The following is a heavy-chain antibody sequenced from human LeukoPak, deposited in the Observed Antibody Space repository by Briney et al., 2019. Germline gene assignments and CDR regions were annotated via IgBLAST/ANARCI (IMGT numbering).Heavy chain of an antibody. CDR1: GFTFSSYA. Sequence: GGSLRLSCAASGFTFSSYAMNRVRQAPGKGLEWVSGINSDGDITHYADSVKGRFTISRDNSKNMLYLQMNSLRAEDTAVYYCAKSDSSSSWGQGILVTVSS. J-gene: IGHJ4*02. CDR3: AKSDSSSS. D-gene: IGHD6-13*01. V-gene: IGHV3-23*01. CDR2: INSDGDIT.